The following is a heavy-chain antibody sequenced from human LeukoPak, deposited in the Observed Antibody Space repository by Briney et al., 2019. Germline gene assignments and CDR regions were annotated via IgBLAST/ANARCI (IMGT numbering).Heavy chain of an antibody. CDR3: ARRLATVVTPGAFDI. CDR2: IYPGDSDT. J-gene: IGHJ3*02. D-gene: IGHD4-23*01. V-gene: IGHV5-51*01. CDR1: GYSFTSYW. Sequence: GESLKISCKGSGYSFTSYWIGWGRQMPGKGLEWMGIIYPGDSDTRYSPSFQGQVTISADKSISTAYLQWSSLKASDTAMYYCARRLATVVTPGAFDIWGQGTMVTVSS.